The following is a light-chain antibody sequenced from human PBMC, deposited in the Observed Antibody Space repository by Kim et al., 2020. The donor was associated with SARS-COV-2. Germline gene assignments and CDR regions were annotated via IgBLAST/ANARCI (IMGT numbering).Light chain of an antibody. CDR2: DAS. V-gene: IGKV3-11*01. Sequence: EIVLTQSPVTLSLSPGERATLSCRASQSVSSYLAWYQQKPGQAPRLLIYDASNRATGIPARFSGSGSGTDFTLTISSLEPEDFAVYYCQQRGTWPLTFGGGTKVDIK. J-gene: IGKJ4*01. CDR3: QQRGTWPLT. CDR1: QSVSSY.